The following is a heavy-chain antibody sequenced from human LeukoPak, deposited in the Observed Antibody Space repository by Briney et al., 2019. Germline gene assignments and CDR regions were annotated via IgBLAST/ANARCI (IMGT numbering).Heavy chain of an antibody. D-gene: IGHD1-26*01. CDR2: IYTSGST. V-gene: IGHV4-61*02. CDR1: GGSISSGSYY. CDR3: ARDRGGFNWFDP. Sequence: SETLSLTCTVSGGSISSGSYYWSWIRQPAGKGLEWIGRIYTSGSTNYNPSLKSRVTISVDTSKNQFSLKLSSVTAADTAVYYCARDRGGFNWFDPWGQGTLVTVSS. J-gene: IGHJ5*02.